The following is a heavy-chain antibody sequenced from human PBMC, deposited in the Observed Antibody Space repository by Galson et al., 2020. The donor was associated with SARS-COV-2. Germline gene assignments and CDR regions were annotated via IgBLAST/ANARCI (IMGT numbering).Heavy chain of an antibody. CDR3: ARETDDYTSGWYYY. J-gene: IGHJ4*02. Sequence: SLNSSCRAAGFTFSSSAMHLVREAPGKGQEWVAIISYDGTKRYNLDSVKGRFTISRDTSKNTLFLQMDSLTTEDTAVYYCARETDDYTSGWYYYWGQGALGAVSS. V-gene: IGHV3-30*04. CDR1: GFTFSSSA. CDR2: ISYDGTKR. D-gene: IGHD6-13*01.